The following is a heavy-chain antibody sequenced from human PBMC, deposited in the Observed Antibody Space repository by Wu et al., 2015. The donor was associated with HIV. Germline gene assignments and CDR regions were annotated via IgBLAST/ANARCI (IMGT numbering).Heavy chain of an antibody. J-gene: IGHJ3*02. CDR3: ARDRELAVAANEDAFDI. D-gene: IGHD6-19*01. CDR1: GYTFTSQG. Sequence: QVQLVQSGAEVKKPGSSVKVSCKASGYTFTSQGINWVRQAPGQGLEWMGWISSHNGKTTYAQRFQGRVTMTTDTSTTTAYMEVRSLRPDDTAVYYCARDRELAVAANEDAFDIWGQGTMVTVSS. CDR2: ISSHNGKT. V-gene: IGHV1-18*01.